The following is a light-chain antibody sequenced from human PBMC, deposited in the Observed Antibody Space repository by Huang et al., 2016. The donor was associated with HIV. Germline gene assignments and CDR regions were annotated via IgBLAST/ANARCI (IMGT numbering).Light chain of an antibody. Sequence: DIVMTQSPDSLAVSLGERATINCKSSQSVLYSANNKNYLAWYQQKPGQPPKRLIYWASTRESGVPDRFSGSGSGTDVTLTISSLQAEDVAVYYCQQYYSTLTFGGGTKVEIK. CDR3: QQYYSTLT. J-gene: IGKJ4*01. CDR2: WAS. V-gene: IGKV4-1*01. CDR1: QSVLYSANNKNY.